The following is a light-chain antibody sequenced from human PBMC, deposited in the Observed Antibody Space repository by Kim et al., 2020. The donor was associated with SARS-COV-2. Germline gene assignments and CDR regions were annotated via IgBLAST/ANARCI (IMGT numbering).Light chain of an antibody. CDR3: QQFCNYAT. V-gene: IGKV1-5*03. J-gene: IGKJ5*01. CDR2: RAS. Sequence: SASVGATVTITCRASESLNKWLAWYQQKPGKAPKLLIYRASNLDSGAPSRFSGSGSETQFTLTISSLQPDDVATYYCQQFCNYATFGQGTRLEIK. CDR1: ESLNKW.